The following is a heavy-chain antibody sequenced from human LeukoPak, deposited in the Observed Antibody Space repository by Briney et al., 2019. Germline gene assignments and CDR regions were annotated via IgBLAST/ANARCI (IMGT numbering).Heavy chain of an antibody. CDR1: GFTFSSYG. J-gene: IGHJ4*02. V-gene: IGHV3-30*02. D-gene: IGHD6-13*01. CDR2: IHHDGRNK. Sequence: GGSLRLSCEASGFTFSSYGMQWVCQAPGKGLEWVAYIHHDGRNKYYADSVKGRFTISRDNSKNTLYLQMSSLRAEDTAVYYCAKPTDGGPAAAGLDYWGQGTLVTVSS. CDR3: AKPTDGGPAAAGLDY.